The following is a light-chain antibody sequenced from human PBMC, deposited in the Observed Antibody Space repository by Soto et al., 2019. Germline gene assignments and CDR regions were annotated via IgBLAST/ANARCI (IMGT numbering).Light chain of an antibody. Sequence: DIQMTQSPSTLSASVGDRVIITCRASQSITTWLAWYQQKPGKAPNLLIYKASTLKSGVPLRFSGSGSGTEFTLTISSLQPGDFATYYCQQYDNDSWTFGQGTKVEIK. V-gene: IGKV1-5*03. CDR2: KAS. J-gene: IGKJ1*01. CDR1: QSITTW. CDR3: QQYDNDSWT.